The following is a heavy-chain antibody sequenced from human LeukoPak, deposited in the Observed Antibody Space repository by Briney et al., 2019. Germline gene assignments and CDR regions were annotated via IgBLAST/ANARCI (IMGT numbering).Heavy chain of an antibody. CDR3: ARNKPPITMVRGVNWFDP. V-gene: IGHV3-7*03. D-gene: IGHD3-10*01. CDR1: GFTFSGYW. Sequence: GGSLRLSCAASGFTFSGYWMSWVRQAPGKGLEWVANIKQDGSEKYYVDSVKGRFTISRDNAKNSLYLQMNSLRAEDTAVYYCARNKPPITMVRGVNWFDPWDQGTLVTVSS. CDR2: IKQDGSEK. J-gene: IGHJ5*02.